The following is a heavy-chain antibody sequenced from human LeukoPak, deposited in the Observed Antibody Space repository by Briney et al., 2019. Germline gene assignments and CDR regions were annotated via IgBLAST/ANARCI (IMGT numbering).Heavy chain of an antibody. J-gene: IGHJ4*02. CDR3: ATTIRLNRLGYFDY. D-gene: IGHD3-3*01. CDR2: IIPIFGTA. CDR1: GYTFTSYA. V-gene: IGHV1-69*13. Sequence: SVKVSCKASGYTFTSYAISWVRQAPGQGLEWMGGIIPIFGTANYAQKFQGRVTITADESTSTAYMELSSLRSEDTAVYYCATTIRLNRLGYFDYWGQGTLVTVSS.